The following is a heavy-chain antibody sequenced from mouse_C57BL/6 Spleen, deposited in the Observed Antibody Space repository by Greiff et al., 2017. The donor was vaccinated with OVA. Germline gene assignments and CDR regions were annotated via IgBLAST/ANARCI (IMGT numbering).Heavy chain of an antibody. CDR2: ISDGGSYT. Sequence: EVMLVESGGGLVKPGGSLKLSCAASGFTFSSYAMSWVRQTPEKRLEWVATISDGGSYTYYPDNVKGRFTISRDNAKNNLYLQMSHLKSEDTAMYYCAREKGTGWFAYWGQGTLVTVSA. CDR3: AREKGTGWFAY. J-gene: IGHJ3*01. D-gene: IGHD4-1*01. CDR1: GFTFSSYA. V-gene: IGHV5-4*01.